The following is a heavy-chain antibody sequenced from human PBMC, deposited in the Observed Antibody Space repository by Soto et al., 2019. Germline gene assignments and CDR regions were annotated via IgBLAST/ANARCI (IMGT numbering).Heavy chain of an antibody. Sequence: PGGSLRLSCAASGFTFSSYAMSWVRQAPGKGLEWVSAISGSGGSTYYADSVKGRFTISRDNSKNTLYLQMNSLRAEDTAVYYCAKDREFGELSPLSYYFDYWGQGTLVTVSS. CDR2: ISGSGGST. J-gene: IGHJ4*02. D-gene: IGHD3-10*01. V-gene: IGHV3-23*01. CDR3: AKDREFGELSPLSYYFDY. CDR1: GFTFSSYA.